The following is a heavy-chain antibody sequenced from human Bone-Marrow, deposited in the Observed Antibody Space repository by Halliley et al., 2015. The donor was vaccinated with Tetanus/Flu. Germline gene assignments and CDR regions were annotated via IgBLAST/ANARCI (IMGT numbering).Heavy chain of an antibody. CDR3: ARSVAGKAVRDAFDI. V-gene: IGHV3-30*04. D-gene: IGHD6-19*01. J-gene: IGHJ3*02. Sequence: SLRLSCAASGFTFSDYAMHWVRQAPGKGLEWVAVISYDGSHKYYADSVKGRLTVSRDNSENTLYVQVNSLRPEDTVMYYCARSVAGKAVRDAFDIWGRGTVVIVSS. CDR2: ISYDGSHK. CDR1: GFTFSDYA.